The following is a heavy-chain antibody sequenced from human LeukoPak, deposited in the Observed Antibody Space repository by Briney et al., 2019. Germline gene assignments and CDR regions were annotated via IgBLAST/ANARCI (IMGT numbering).Heavy chain of an antibody. D-gene: IGHD4-23*01. CDR3: TTDVTVVTYYYYYMDV. V-gene: IGHV3-15*01. J-gene: IGHJ6*03. CDR1: GFTFSNAW. CDR2: IKSKTDGGTT. Sequence: GGSLRLSCAASGFTFSNAWMSWVRQAPGKGLEWVGRIKSKTDGGTTDYAAPVKGRFTISRDDSKNTLYLQMNSLKTEDTAVYYCTTDVTVVTYYYYYMDVWGKGTTVTVSS.